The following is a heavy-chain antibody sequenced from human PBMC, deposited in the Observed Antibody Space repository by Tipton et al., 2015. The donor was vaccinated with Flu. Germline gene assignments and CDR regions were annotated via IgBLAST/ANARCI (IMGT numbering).Heavy chain of an antibody. Sequence: SLRLSCAASGFTFSRYAMSWVRQAPGKGLEWVSSISGGGGTTYFADSVKGRFTISRDNSKNTLYLQMNSLRAEDTAVYYCVRDLAAVAAPFDYWGQGTLVTVSS. D-gene: IGHD6-19*01. J-gene: IGHJ4*02. CDR3: VRDLAAVAAPFDY. CDR1: GFTFSRYA. V-gene: IGHV3-23*01. CDR2: ISGGGGTT.